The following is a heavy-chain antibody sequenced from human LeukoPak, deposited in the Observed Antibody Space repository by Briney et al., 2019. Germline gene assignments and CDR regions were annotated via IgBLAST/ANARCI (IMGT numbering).Heavy chain of an antibody. Sequence: PSQTLSLTCTVSGGSISSGGYYWSWIRQHPGKGLEWIGYIYYSGSTYYNPSLKSRVTISVDTSKNQFSLKLSSVTAADTAVYYCARRQRYFDWLSPGGGFLYFDYWGQGTLVTVSS. CDR1: GGSISSGGYY. CDR2: IYYSGST. J-gene: IGHJ4*02. CDR3: ARRQRYFDWLSPGGGFLYFDY. V-gene: IGHV4-31*03. D-gene: IGHD3-9*01.